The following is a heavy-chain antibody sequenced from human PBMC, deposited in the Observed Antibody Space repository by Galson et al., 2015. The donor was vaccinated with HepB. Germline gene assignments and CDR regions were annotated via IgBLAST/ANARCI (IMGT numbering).Heavy chain of an antibody. CDR3: TTGGWDLFD. D-gene: IGHD1-26*01. Sequence: SLRLSCAASGFTFSGSAMHWVRQASGKGLEWVGHIKTKSDGGTAVHAAPVKGRFSISRDDSNNTLYLQMNSLKTEDTAVYYCTTGGWDLFDWGQGTLVTVSS. V-gene: IGHV3-15*01. CDR2: IKTKSDGGTA. CDR1: GFTFSGSA. J-gene: IGHJ4*02.